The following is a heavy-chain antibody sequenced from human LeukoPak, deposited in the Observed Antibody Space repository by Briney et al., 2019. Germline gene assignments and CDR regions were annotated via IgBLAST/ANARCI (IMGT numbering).Heavy chain of an antibody. J-gene: IGHJ4*02. CDR2: TSAGGDIT. CDR1: GFTFSDHA. CDR3: AYLDSSGFYYGRLRY. V-gene: IGHV3-23*01. Sequence: GGSLRLSCAASGFTFSDHAMTRVRQTLAKGLESVSSTSAGGDITHYAESVKGRFTISRDNSKSTLYLQMNSLRAEDTAIYFCAYLDSSGFYYGRLRYWGQGTPVTVSS. D-gene: IGHD3-22*01.